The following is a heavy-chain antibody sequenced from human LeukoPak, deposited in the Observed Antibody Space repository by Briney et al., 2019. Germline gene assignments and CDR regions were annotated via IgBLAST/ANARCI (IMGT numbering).Heavy chain of an antibody. CDR3: ARGLWSNYGMDV. CDR1: GFTFSSHD. CDR2: IGTAGDT. J-gene: IGHJ6*02. V-gene: IGHV3-13*01. Sequence: GGSLRLSCAASGFTFSSHDMHWVRQATGKGLEWVSAIGTAGDTYYPGSVKGRFTISRENAKNSLYLQMNSLRAGDTAVYYCARGLWSNYGMDVWGQGTTVTVSS. D-gene: IGHD2-21*01.